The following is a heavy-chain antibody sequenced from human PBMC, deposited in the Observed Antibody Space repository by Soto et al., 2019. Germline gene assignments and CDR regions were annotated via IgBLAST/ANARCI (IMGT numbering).Heavy chain of an antibody. J-gene: IGHJ4*02. CDR1: GFIFSSYS. Sequence: VQLVESGGGLVKPGGSLRLSCAASGFIFSSYSMNWVRQAPGKGLEWVSSISPRSDYIYFAESMRGRFTISRDNAQNSLYLHMNNLRAEDTAVYHCARVSGTLERYSDLDYWGQGTLVTVSS. D-gene: IGHD3-10*01. CDR2: ISPRSDYI. V-gene: IGHV3-21*06. CDR3: ARVSGTLERYSDLDY.